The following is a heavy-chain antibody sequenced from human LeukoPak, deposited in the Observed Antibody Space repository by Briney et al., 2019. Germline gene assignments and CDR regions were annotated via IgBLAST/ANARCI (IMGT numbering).Heavy chain of an antibody. CDR2: MNPNSGNT. CDR1: GYTFTSYG. V-gene: IGHV1-8*02. D-gene: IGHD2-15*01. CDR3: ARGRCSGGSCYKIGNWFDP. Sequence: GASVKVSCKASGYTFTSYGINWVRQATGQGLEWMGRMNPNSGNTGYAQKFQGRVTMTRNTSISTAYMELSSLRSEDTAVYCCARGRCSGGSCYKIGNWFDPWGQGTLVTVSS. J-gene: IGHJ5*02.